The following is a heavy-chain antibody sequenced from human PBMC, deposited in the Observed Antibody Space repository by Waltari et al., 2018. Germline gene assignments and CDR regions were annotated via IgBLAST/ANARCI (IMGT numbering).Heavy chain of an antibody. D-gene: IGHD6-6*01. CDR2: ISWDGGST. V-gene: IGHV3-43*01. CDR3: AKDVNAGGSSSASLDY. J-gene: IGHJ4*02. CDR1: GFTFDDYT. Sequence: EVQLVESGGVVVQPGGSLRLSCAASGFTFDDYTMHWVRQAPGKGLEWVSLISWDGGSTYYADSVKGRFTISRDNSKNSLYLQMNSLRTEDTALYYCAKDVNAGGSSSASLDYWGQGTLVTVSS.